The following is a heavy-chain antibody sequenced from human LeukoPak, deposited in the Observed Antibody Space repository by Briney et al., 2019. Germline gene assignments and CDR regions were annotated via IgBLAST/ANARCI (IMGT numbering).Heavy chain of an antibody. CDR2: ISGSGGST. Sequence: GGSLRLSCAASEFTFSSYAMSWVRQAPGKGLEWVSGISGSGGSTYYADSVKGRFTISRDNSKNTLYLQMNSLRDEDTAVFYCATDRGWYFDYWGQGTLVTVSS. V-gene: IGHV3-23*01. J-gene: IGHJ4*02. CDR1: EFTFSSYA. CDR3: ATDRGWYFDY. D-gene: IGHD6-19*01.